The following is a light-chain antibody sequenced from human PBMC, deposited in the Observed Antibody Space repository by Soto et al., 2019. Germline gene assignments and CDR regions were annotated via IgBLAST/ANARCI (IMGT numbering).Light chain of an antibody. Sequence: DIQVTQHPSSLSASVGDRVTITCRASQGLKNYLAWYQQKPGETPKLLIYAASTLESVIPPRFSGSGSGTDFTLTINNLQPEDVATYYCQRYYNAPFTFGGGTKVEIK. CDR1: QGLKNY. J-gene: IGKJ4*01. CDR3: QRYYNAPFT. CDR2: AAS. V-gene: IGKV1-27*01.